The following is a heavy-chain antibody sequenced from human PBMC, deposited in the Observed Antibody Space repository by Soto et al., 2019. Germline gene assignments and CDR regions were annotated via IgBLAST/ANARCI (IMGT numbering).Heavy chain of an antibody. CDR1: GFTFSSYW. Sequence: GWSLRLSCAASGFTFSSYWMHWVRQAPGKGLVWVSRINSDGSSTSYADSVKGRFTISRDNAKNTLYLQMNSLRAEDTAVYYCGRAADSRYYYYYCMDVWGQGTTVT. J-gene: IGHJ6*02. CDR3: GRAADSRYYYYYCMDV. V-gene: IGHV3-74*01. CDR2: INSDGSST.